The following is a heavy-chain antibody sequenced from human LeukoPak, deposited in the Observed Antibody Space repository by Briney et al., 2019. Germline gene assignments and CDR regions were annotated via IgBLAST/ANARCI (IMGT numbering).Heavy chain of an antibody. V-gene: IGHV4-59*01. CDR2: IYFSGST. CDR1: DGSISSYY. J-gene: IGHJ4*02. D-gene: IGHD6-19*01. CDR3: ARARRAVADYFDY. Sequence: PSETLSLTCTVADGSISSYYWNWIRQPPGKGLKWIGYIYFSGSTNYNPSLKSRVTISIDTSKNQFSLKLSSVTAADTAVYYCARARRAVADYFDYWGQGTLVTVPS.